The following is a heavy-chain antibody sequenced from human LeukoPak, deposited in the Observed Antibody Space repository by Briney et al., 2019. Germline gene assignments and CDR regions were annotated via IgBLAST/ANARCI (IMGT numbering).Heavy chain of an antibody. CDR3: AKGGNGSSVLDV. Sequence: PGRSLRLSCAASGFTFSSHGMHWVRQALGKGLEWVAFTRYDGSNKYYADSVKGRITISRDNSKNTLHLQMNSLRAEDTAVYYCAKGGNGSSVLDVWGKGTTVTVSS. CDR2: TRYDGSNK. D-gene: IGHD6-6*01. CDR1: GFTFSSHG. V-gene: IGHV3-30*02. J-gene: IGHJ6*04.